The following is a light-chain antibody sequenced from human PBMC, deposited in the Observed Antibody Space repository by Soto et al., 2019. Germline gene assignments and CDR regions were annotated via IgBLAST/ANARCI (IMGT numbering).Light chain of an antibody. V-gene: IGKV1-39*01. Sequence: IQLTHSPSSLSASVLYRVAITCRASQGISSYLGWYQQKPGKAPNLLIYDASTLHSGVPSRFSGGGSGTDYTLTISSLQPEDFAIYYCQQTYTTPEITFGQGTRLEIK. CDR3: QQTYTTPEIT. J-gene: IGKJ5*01. CDR2: DAS. CDR1: QGISSY.